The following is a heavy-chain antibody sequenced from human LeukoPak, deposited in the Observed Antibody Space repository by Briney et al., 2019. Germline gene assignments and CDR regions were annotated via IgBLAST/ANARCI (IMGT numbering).Heavy chain of an antibody. J-gene: IGHJ4*02. CDR2: IYSGGST. CDR1: GFTVSSNY. D-gene: IGHD3-22*01. CDR3: ARGQGYYDSSGYYEDY. Sequence: GGSLRLSCAASGFTVSSNYMSRVRQAPGKGLGWVSVIYSGGSTYYADSVKGRFTISRDNSKNTLYLQMNSLRAEDTAVYYCARGQGYYDSSGYYEDYWGQGTLVTVSS. V-gene: IGHV3-53*01.